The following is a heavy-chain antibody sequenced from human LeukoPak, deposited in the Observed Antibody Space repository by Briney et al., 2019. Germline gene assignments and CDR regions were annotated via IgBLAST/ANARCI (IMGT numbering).Heavy chain of an antibody. CDR3: AGSLGYCTSNFCYLKY. V-gene: IGHV1-8*03. CDR1: GYTFTSYD. CDR2: MNPNSGNT. Sequence: EASVKVSCKASGYTFTSYDINWVRQATGQGLEWMGWMNPNSGNTGYAQKFQGRVTITRNTSISTAYMELSSLRSDDTAVYYCAGSLGYCTSNFCYLKYWGQGTLVTVSS. D-gene: IGHD2-2*01. J-gene: IGHJ4*02.